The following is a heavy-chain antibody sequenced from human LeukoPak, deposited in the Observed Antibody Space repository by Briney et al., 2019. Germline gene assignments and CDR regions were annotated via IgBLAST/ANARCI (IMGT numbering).Heavy chain of an antibody. CDR2: INHSGST. CDR3: AGRVNGLGGFDY. V-gene: IGHV4-34*01. CDR1: GGSFSGYY. D-gene: IGHD3-16*01. J-gene: IGHJ4*02. Sequence: PSDTLSLTCAVYGGSFSGYYWSWIRQPPGKGLEWIGEINHSGSTYYNPSLKSRVTISVDTSKNQFSLKLSSVTAEDTAVYYCAGRVNGLGGFDYWGKGTLVTVSS.